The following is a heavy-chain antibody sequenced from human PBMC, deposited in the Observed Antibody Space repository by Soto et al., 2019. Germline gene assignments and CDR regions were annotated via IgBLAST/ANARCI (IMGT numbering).Heavy chain of an antibody. V-gene: IGHV4-59*01. Sequence: QVQLLESGPGLVKPSETLSLTCTFYGGSISSYFWRWIRQPPGKGLEWIGYIHYSGTTVYSPSLKSRVTMSIDTSENQFTLNLTSVTAADTAVYYCARDTGSYYLDSWGQGSLVTVSS. J-gene: IGHJ4*01. CDR2: IHYSGTT. CDR3: ARDTGSYYLDS. D-gene: IGHD1-26*01. CDR1: GGSISSYF.